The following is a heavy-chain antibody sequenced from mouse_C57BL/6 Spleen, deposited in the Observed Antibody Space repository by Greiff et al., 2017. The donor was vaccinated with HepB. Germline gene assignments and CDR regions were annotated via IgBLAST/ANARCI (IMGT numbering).Heavy chain of an antibody. CDR3: ARDGGTY. Sequence: QVQLQQSGPELVKPGASVKISCMASGYAFSSSWMNWVKQRPGKGLEWIGRIYPGDGDTNYNGKFKGKATLTADKSSSTAYMQLSSLTSEDSAVYFCARDGGTYWGQGTLVTVSA. CDR2: IYPGDGDT. J-gene: IGHJ3*01. CDR1: GYAFSSSW. V-gene: IGHV1-82*01.